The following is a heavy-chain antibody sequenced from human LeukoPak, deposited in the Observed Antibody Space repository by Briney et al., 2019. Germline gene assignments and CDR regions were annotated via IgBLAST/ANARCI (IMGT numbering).Heavy chain of an antibody. CDR1: GITFSIYD. Sequence: GRSLRLSCAVSGITFSIYDMHWVRQAPGKGLEGVAVISNDGSKAYTEDSVKDRFTISRDNSKNTLYLQMTSLRPEDTAVYYCAKDTGSSYHYYGMDVWGPGTTVTVSS. J-gene: IGHJ6*02. V-gene: IGHV3-30*18. D-gene: IGHD6-13*01. CDR2: ISNDGSKA. CDR3: AKDTGSSYHYYGMDV.